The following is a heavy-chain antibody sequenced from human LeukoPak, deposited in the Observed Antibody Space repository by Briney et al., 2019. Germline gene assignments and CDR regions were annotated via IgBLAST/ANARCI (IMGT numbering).Heavy chain of an antibody. CDR3: ARLLAGCPGGRCRAHFDY. D-gene: IGHD2-15*01. Sequence: SETLSLTCSVSGDSINSNYWGWMRQPPGKGLEWIGYIYYGGSTNYNPSLKSRVSMSVDTSKNQFSLNLSSGTAADTAVYHCARLLAGCPGGRCRAHFDYWGQGTLVTVSS. CDR2: IYYGGST. V-gene: IGHV4-59*01. J-gene: IGHJ4*02. CDR1: GDSINSNY.